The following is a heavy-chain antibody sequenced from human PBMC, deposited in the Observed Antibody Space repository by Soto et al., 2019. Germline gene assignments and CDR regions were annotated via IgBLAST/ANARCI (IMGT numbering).Heavy chain of an antibody. CDR1: GGSISSSSFH. Sequence: QLQLQKSGPGLVKPSETLSLTCTVSGGSISSSSFHWGWIRQPPGKGLEWIGSIYYSGSTYYSPSLKSRVTISVDTSKNQFSLKLRSVTVADTAVYYCARRERAAGTDWWFDPWGQGALVTVSS. CDR2: IYYSGST. V-gene: IGHV4-39*01. J-gene: IGHJ5*02. D-gene: IGHD6-13*01. CDR3: ARRERAAGTDWWFDP.